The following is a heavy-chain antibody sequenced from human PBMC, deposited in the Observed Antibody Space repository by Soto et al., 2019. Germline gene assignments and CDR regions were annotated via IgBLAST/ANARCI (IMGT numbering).Heavy chain of an antibody. Sequence: ASVKVSCKASGYTFTSYYMHWVRQAPGQGLEWMGIINPSGGSTSYAQKFQGRVTMTRDTSTSTVYMELSSLRSEDTAVYYCARDRGNSGYDLYYYYMDVWGKGTTVTVSS. CDR3: ARDRGNSGYDLYYYYMDV. CDR2: INPSGGST. J-gene: IGHJ6*03. V-gene: IGHV1-46*03. CDR1: GYTFTSYY. D-gene: IGHD5-12*01.